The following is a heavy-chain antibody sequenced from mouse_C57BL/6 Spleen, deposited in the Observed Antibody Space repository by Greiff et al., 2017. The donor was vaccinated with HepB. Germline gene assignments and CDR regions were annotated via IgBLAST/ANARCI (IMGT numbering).Heavy chain of an antibody. CDR1: GYTFTSYW. J-gene: IGHJ1*03. Sequence: QVQLQQSGAELVRPGSSVKLSCKASGYTFTSYWMDWVKQRPGQGLEWIGNIYPSDSETHYNQKFKDKATLTVDKSSSTAYMQLSSLTSEDSAVYYCARWLLSYWYFDVWGTGTTVTVSS. CDR3: ARWLLSYWYFDV. D-gene: IGHD2-3*01. V-gene: IGHV1-61*01. CDR2: IYPSDSET.